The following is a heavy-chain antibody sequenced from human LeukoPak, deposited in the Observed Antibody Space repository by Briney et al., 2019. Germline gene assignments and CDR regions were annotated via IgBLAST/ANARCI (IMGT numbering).Heavy chain of an antibody. CDR2: INHSGST. CDR1: GGSFSGYY. Sequence: PSETLSLTCAVYGGSFSGYYWSWIRQPPGKGLEWIGEINHSGSTNYNPSLKSRVTISVDTSKNQFSLTLSSVTAADTAVYYCARVKRRYCSGGSCYSGRSAFDIWGQGTMVTVSS. V-gene: IGHV4-34*01. J-gene: IGHJ3*02. CDR3: ARVKRRYCSGGSCYSGRSAFDI. D-gene: IGHD2-15*01.